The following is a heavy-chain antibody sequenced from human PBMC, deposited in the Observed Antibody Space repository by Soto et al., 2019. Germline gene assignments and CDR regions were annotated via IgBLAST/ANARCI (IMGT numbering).Heavy chain of an antibody. Sequence: ASSVKVSCKASGGTISRYAISWVRQEPGQGLEWMGGIIPIFGTANYAQKFQGRVTITADESTSTAYMELSSLRSEDTAVYYCAGEDFWSGETLPYYYYGMDVWGQGTTVTVSS. CDR2: IIPIFGTA. CDR3: AGEDFWSGETLPYYYYGMDV. J-gene: IGHJ6*02. D-gene: IGHD3-3*01. V-gene: IGHV1-69*13. CDR1: GGTISRYA.